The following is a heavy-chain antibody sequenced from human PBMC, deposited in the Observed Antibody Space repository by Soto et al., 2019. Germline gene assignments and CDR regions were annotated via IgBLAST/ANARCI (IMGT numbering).Heavy chain of an antibody. D-gene: IGHD2-15*01. Sequence: GGSLRLSCAASGFTVSSNYMSWVRQAPGKGLEWVSVIYSGGSTYYADSVKGRFTISRHNSKNTLYLQMNSLRAEDTAVYYCAREYVCSGGSCYSGLRGWGQGTLVTVSS. V-gene: IGHV3-53*04. CDR3: AREYVCSGGSCYSGLRG. CDR1: GFTVSSNY. J-gene: IGHJ4*02. CDR2: IYSGGST.